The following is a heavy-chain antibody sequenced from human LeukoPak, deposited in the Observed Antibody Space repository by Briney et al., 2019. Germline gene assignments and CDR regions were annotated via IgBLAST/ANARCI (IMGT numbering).Heavy chain of an antibody. CDR3: ARDLMGYYYYMDV. CDR2: IYYSGST. Sequence: PSETLSLTCTVSGGSISSSSYYWSWIRQPQGKGLEWIGYIYYSGSTNYNPSLKSRVTISVDTSKNQFSLKLSSATAADTAVYYCARDLMGYYYYMDVWGKGTTVTVSS. CDR1: GGSISSSSYY. J-gene: IGHJ6*03. D-gene: IGHD1-26*01. V-gene: IGHV4-61*01.